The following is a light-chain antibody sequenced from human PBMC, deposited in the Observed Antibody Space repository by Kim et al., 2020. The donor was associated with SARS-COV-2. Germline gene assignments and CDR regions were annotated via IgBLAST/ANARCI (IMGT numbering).Light chain of an antibody. Sequence: VSPRQAARITWPRDTLGAGSTSCYQQRTGQSPVLLIYQNFTRPSGIPERFSGSNSGNTATLTIRGTQSEDEADYYCQAWDTNTGVIIGGGTKVTVL. V-gene: IGLV3-1*01. CDR3: QAWDTNTGVI. CDR2: QNF. J-gene: IGLJ2*01. CDR1: TLGAGS.